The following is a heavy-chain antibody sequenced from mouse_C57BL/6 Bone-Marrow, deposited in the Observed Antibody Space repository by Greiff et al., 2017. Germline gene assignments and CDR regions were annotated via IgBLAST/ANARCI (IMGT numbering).Heavy chain of an antibody. Sequence: QAQLQQSGPELVKPGASVKISCKASGYAFSSSWMNWVKQRPGKGLEWIGRIYPGDGDTNYNGKFKGKATLTADKSSSTAYMQLSSLTSEDSAVYFCARGYYGNYVGYWGQGTTLTVSS. CDR1: GYAFSSSW. CDR2: IYPGDGDT. D-gene: IGHD2-1*01. CDR3: ARGYYGNYVGY. V-gene: IGHV1-82*01. J-gene: IGHJ2*01.